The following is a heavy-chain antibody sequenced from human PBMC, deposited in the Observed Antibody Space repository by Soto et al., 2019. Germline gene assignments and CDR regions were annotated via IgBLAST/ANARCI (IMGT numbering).Heavy chain of an antibody. CDR3: ARDHLWIQLWFPRNNWFDP. CDR1: GGSFSGYY. V-gene: IGHV4-34*01. CDR2: INHSGST. D-gene: IGHD5-18*01. J-gene: IGHJ5*02. Sequence: SETLSLTCAVYGGSFSGYYWSWIRQPPGKGLEWIGEINHSGSTNYNPSLKSRVTISVDTSKNQFSLKLSSVTAADTAVYYCARDHLWIQLWFPRNNWFDPWGQGTLVTVSS.